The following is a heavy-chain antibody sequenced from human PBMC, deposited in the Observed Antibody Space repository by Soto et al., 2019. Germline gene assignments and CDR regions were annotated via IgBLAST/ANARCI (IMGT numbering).Heavy chain of an antibody. D-gene: IGHD5-18*01. V-gene: IGHV1-46*01. CDR1: GYTFTSYY. CDR2: INPIGGST. CDR3: ARALYSYGNLDY. Sequence: ASVKVSCKASGYTFTSYYMHWVRQAPGQGLEWMGIINPIGGSTSYAQKFQGRVTMTSVTSTSTVYMELSSLRSEDTAVYYCARALYSYGNLDYWGQGTLVTVSS. J-gene: IGHJ4*02.